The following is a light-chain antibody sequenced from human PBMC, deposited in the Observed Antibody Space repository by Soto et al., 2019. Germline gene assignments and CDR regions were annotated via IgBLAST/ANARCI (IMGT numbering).Light chain of an antibody. V-gene: IGLV3-9*01. CDR2: RDV. CDR3: QVWDSSTAI. Sequence: SYELTQPLSVSVALGQTATITCGRNNGEYKNVHWFQQRPGQAPVVVIYRDVYRPSGIPERFSGSNSGNTATLTISRAQAGDEADYYCQVWDSSTAIFGGGTKLTVL. J-gene: IGLJ2*01. CDR1: NGEYKN.